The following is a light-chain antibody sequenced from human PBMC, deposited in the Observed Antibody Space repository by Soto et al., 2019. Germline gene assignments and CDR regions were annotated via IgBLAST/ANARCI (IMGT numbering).Light chain of an antibody. CDR1: NSNIGSNA. V-gene: IGLV1-44*01. CDR3: VVWDDSLSGRV. CDR2: SNN. J-gene: IGLJ2*01. Sequence: QSVLTQPPSASGTPGQRVSISCSGSNSNIGSNAVSWYQQLPGTAPKLLIHSNNQRPSGVPDRVSGSKSGTSASLAISGLQSEDEADYYCVVWDDSLSGRVFGGGTKLTVL.